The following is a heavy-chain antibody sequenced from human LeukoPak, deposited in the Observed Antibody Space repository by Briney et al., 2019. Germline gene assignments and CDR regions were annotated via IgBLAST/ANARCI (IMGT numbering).Heavy chain of an antibody. CDR1: GFTFSTYA. CDR2: ITSDGGST. CDR3: VKDQSGSGSW. D-gene: IGHD3-10*01. Sequence: RGSLRLSCSASGFTFSTYAMHWVRQAPGKGLEYVSSITSDGGSTYYADSVKGRFTISRDNSKNTLYLQVNSLRPEDTALYYCVKDQSGSGSWWGQGTLVTVSS. V-gene: IGHV3-64D*06. J-gene: IGHJ4*02.